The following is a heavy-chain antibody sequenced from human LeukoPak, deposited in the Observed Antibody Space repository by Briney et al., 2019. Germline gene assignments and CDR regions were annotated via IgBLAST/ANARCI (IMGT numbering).Heavy chain of an antibody. CDR3: TTAPFGVVREFDP. Sequence: GGSLRLSCAASGFTFSNAWMSWVRQAPGKGLEWVGRIKSKTDGGTTDYAAPVKGRFTISRDDSKNTLYLQMNSLKTEDTAVYYCTTAPFGVVREFDPWGQGTLVTVSS. V-gene: IGHV3-15*01. CDR2: IKSKTDGGTT. CDR1: GFTFSNAW. J-gene: IGHJ5*02. D-gene: IGHD3-3*01.